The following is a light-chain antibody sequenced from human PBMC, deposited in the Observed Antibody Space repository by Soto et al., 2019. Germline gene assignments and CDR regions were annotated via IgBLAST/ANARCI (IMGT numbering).Light chain of an antibody. J-gene: IGKJ1*01. V-gene: IGKV3-20*01. CDR3: QQYGSSGT. Sequence: EIVLTQSPGTLSLSPGERATLSCRASQSVSNNYLAWYQQKPGPPPRLLIYGASNRATGIPDMFSGSGSGTDFTLTSSRLEAEDFALYYCQQYGSSGTFGQGTKVEIK. CDR1: QSVSNNY. CDR2: GAS.